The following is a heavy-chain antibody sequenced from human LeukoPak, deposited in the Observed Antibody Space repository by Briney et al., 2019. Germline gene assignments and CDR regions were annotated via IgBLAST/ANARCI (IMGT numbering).Heavy chain of an antibody. Sequence: SETLSLTCAVSGGSISSYYWSWIRQPPGKGLEWIGYIYYSGSTNYNPSLKSRVTISVDTSKNQFSLKLSSVTAADTAVYYCARGHPGSYTYYGSGSYFGPWFDPWGQGTLVTVSS. CDR3: ARGHPGSYTYYGSGSYFGPWFDP. D-gene: IGHD3-10*01. CDR2: IYYSGST. J-gene: IGHJ5*02. V-gene: IGHV4-59*01. CDR1: GGSISSYY.